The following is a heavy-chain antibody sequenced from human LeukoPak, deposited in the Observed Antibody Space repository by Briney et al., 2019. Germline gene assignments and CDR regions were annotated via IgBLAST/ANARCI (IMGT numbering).Heavy chain of an antibody. Sequence: PGGSLRLSCAASGFTFSDYYMSWIRQAPGKGLEWVSYISSSGSTIYYADSVKGRFTISRDNAKNSLYLQMNSLRAEDTAVYYCARAGDYYDSSSYYSGGYYFDYWGQGTLVIVSS. D-gene: IGHD3-22*01. V-gene: IGHV3-11*01. CDR2: ISSSGSTI. CDR1: GFTFSDYY. J-gene: IGHJ4*02. CDR3: ARAGDYYDSSSYYSGGYYFDY.